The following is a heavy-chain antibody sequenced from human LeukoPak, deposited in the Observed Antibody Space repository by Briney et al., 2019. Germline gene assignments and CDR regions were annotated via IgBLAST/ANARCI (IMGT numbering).Heavy chain of an antibody. CDR1: GFTFSNYE. D-gene: IGHD4-17*01. CDR3: ARDESSDYDFDY. J-gene: IGHJ4*02. Sequence: TGGSLRLSCVASGFTFSNYEMNWVRQAPGKGLEWVSHISSSGNTMHYADSVKGRFTISKDNAKNSLYLQMNSLRAEDTAVYYCARDESSDYDFDYWGQGTLVTVSS. V-gene: IGHV3-48*03. CDR2: ISSSGNTM.